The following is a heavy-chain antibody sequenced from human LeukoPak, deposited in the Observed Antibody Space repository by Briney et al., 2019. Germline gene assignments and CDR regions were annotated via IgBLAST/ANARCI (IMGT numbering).Heavy chain of an antibody. V-gene: IGHV4-34*01. CDR2: INHSGST. CDR3: AREVESGYAET. CDR1: GGSFSGYY. J-gene: IGHJ4*02. Sequence: SETLSLTCAVYGGSFSGYYWSWIRQPPGKGLEWIGEINHSGSTNYNPSLKSRVTISVDTSKNQFSLKLSSVTAADTAVYYCAREVESGYAETWGQGTLVTVSS. D-gene: IGHD5-12*01.